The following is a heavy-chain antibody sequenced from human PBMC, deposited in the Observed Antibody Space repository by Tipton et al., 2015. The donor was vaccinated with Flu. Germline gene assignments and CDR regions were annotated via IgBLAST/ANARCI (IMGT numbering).Heavy chain of an antibody. D-gene: IGHD6-19*01. CDR1: TYSITSDYS. V-gene: IGHV4-38-2*02. CDR3: ARERGPYSSGWYIFDS. Sequence: TLSLTCTVSTYSITSDYSWGCIRQPPGKGLEWIGSIYHTGNTYYNPSLKSRVTMSVDTSKNQFSLKLSSVTAADTAVYYCARERGPYSSGWYIFDSWGQGTLVTVSS. J-gene: IGHJ4*02. CDR2: IYHTGNT.